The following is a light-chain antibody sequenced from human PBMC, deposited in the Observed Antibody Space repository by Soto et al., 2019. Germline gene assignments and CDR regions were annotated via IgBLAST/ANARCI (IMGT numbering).Light chain of an antibody. Sequence: QSALTQPASVSGSPGQSITISCTGTSIDVGGYNYVSWYQQHPAKVPKLMIYHVSNRPSGVSDRFSGSKSGNTASLTISGLQAEDEGDYYCYSYTTSSTYVFGTGTQLTVL. V-gene: IGLV2-14*01. J-gene: IGLJ1*01. CDR2: HVS. CDR1: SIDVGGYNY. CDR3: YSYTTSSTYV.